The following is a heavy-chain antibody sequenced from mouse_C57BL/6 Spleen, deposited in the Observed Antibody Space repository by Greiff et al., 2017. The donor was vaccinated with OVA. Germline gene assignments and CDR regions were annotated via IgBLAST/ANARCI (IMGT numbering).Heavy chain of an antibody. CDR1: GFTFSSYA. V-gene: IGHV5-9-1*02. J-gene: IGHJ4*01. CDR3: TRDAYYAMDY. CDR2: ISSGGDYI. Sequence: DVMLVESGEGLVKPGGSLKLSCAASGFTFSSYAMSWVRQTPEKRLEWVAYISSGGDYIYYADTVKGRFTISRDNARNILYLQMSSLKSEDTAMYYCTRDAYYAMDYWGQGTSVTVSS.